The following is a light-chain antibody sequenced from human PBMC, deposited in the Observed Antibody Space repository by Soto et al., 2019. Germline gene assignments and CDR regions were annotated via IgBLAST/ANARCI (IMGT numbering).Light chain of an antibody. V-gene: IGKV3-20*01. CDR2: GAS. CDR3: QRYGGSPQT. CDR1: ESVRGDY. Sequence: EIVLTQSPGTLPLSPGEGATLSCRASESVRGDYIAWYQQKPGQAPRLLIYGASSRTSGIPDRFSGSGSGTDFTLTIDRLEPEDLAVYYCQRYGGSPQTFGPGTKVEI. J-gene: IGKJ1*01.